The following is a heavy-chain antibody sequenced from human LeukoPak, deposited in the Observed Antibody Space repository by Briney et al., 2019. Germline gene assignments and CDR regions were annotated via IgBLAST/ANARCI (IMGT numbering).Heavy chain of an antibody. CDR1: GGTFSSYA. D-gene: IGHD1-26*01. CDR3: AIHQSGSYYYYGMDV. Sequence: ASVKVSCKASGGTFSSYAISWVRQAPGQGLEWMGGIIPIFGTANYAQTFQGRVTITADESTSTAYMELSSLKSEDTAVYYGAIHQSGSYYYYGMDVWGQGTTVTVSS. J-gene: IGHJ6*02. CDR2: IIPIFGTA. V-gene: IGHV1-69*13.